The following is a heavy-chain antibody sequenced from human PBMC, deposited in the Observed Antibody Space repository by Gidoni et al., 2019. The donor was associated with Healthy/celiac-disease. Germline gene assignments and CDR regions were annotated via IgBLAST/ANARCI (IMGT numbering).Heavy chain of an antibody. CDR1: GFTFSSYD. D-gene: IGHD1-26*01. V-gene: IGHV3-13*05. Sequence: EVQLVESGGGLVQPGGSMRLSGAASGFTFSSYDMHWVRQATGKGLEWVSAIGTAGDPYYPGSVKGRFTISRENAKNSLYLQMNSLRAGDTAVYYCARGVGATTGDDAFDIWGQGTMVTVSS. CDR3: ARGVGATTGDDAFDI. J-gene: IGHJ3*02. CDR2: IGTAGDP.